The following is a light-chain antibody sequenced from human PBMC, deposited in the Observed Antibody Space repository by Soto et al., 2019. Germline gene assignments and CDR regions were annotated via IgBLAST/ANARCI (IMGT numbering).Light chain of an antibody. CDR3: HQLNRDPYT. V-gene: IGKV1-9*01. CDR2: AAT. Sequence: IQLTQAPSSLSASVGDRVSITCRASQGISSYLAWYQQVPGKAPKRLIYAATTLESGVPSRCSATESGTSFTLTIGNLQPEGSATYYCHQLNRDPYTFGQGTKLEIK. J-gene: IGKJ2*01. CDR1: QGISSY.